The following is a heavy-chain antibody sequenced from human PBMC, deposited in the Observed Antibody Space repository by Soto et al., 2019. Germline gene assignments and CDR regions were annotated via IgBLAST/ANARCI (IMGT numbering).Heavy chain of an antibody. V-gene: IGHV3-15*01. D-gene: IGHD3-22*01. CDR1: GFTFSNAW. Sequence: PGGSLRLSCAASGFTFSNAWMSWVRQAPGKGLEWVGRIKSKTDGGTTDYAAPVKGRFTIPRDDSKNTLYLQMNSLKTEDTAVYYCTTGPTSGYYDSSGSDYWGQGTLVTVSS. CDR2: IKSKTDGGTT. CDR3: TTGPTSGYYDSSGSDY. J-gene: IGHJ4*02.